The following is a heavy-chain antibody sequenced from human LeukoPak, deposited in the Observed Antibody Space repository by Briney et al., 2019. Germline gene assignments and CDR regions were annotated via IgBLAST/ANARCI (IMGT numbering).Heavy chain of an antibody. J-gene: IGHJ1*01. CDR3: ARDGRLVPLIYFQH. CDR2: ISAYNGNT. V-gene: IGHV1-18*04. Sequence: ASVKVSCKASGYTFTSYGISWVRQAPGQGLEWMGWISAYNGNTNYAQKLQGKVTMTTDTSTSTAYMELRSLRSDDTAVYYCARDGRLVPLIYFQHWGQGTLVTVSS. CDR1: GYTFTSYG. D-gene: IGHD6-19*01.